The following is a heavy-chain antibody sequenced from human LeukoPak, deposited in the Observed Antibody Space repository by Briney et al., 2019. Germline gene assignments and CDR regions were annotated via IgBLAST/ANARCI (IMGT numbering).Heavy chain of an antibody. CDR3: ATDRRDFWSGYHLGMDV. D-gene: IGHD3-3*01. J-gene: IGHJ6*02. V-gene: IGHV1-69*04. Sequence: SVKVSCKASGGTFSSYAISWVRQAPGQGLEWMGRIIPILGIANYAQKFQGRVTITADKSTSTAYMELSSLRSEDTAVYYCATDRRDFWSGYHLGMDVWGQGTTVTVSS. CDR1: GGTFSSYA. CDR2: IIPILGIA.